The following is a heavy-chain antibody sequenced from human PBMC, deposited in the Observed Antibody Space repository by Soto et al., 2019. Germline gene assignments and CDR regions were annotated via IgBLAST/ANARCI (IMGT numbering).Heavy chain of an antibody. CDR1: GYIFTAYS. D-gene: IGHD6-19*01. J-gene: IGHJ4*02. V-gene: IGHV1-2*02. CDR3: AREASAVISLDY. CDR2: FNPNSGDT. Sequence: WASVKVSCKASGYIFTAYSMHWVRQAPGQGLEWVGWFNPNSGDTIYAQKFQGSVTLTGDTSISTAYMELYSLTSDDTAVYYCAREASAVISLDYWGQGTLVTVSS.